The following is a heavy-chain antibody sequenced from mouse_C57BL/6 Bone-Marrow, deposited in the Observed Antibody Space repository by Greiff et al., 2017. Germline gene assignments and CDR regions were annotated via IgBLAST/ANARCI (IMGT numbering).Heavy chain of an antibody. CDR3: ARQRGLLCPWYFDV. Sequence: EVKLMESGGGLVKPGGSLKLSCAASGFTFSDYGMHWVRQAPEKGLEWVAYISSGSSTLYYADTVKGRFTISRDNAKNTLFLQMTSLRSEDTAMYYCARQRGLLCPWYFDVWGTGTTVTVAS. J-gene: IGHJ1*03. CDR2: ISSGSSTL. CDR1: GFTFSDYG. D-gene: IGHD2-1*01. V-gene: IGHV5-17*01.